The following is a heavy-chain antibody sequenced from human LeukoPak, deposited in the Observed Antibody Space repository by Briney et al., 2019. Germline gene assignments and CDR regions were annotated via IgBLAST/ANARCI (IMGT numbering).Heavy chain of an antibody. CDR1: GFTFSSYS. J-gene: IGHJ4*02. Sequence: GGSLRLSCAASGFTFSSYSMNWVRQAPGKGLEWVSYISSSSTIYYADSVKGRFTISRDNAKNSLYLQMNSLRAEDTAVYYCARDLGYSSSWADYWGQGTLVTVSS. D-gene: IGHD6-13*01. V-gene: IGHV3-48*01. CDR3: ARDLGYSSSWADY. CDR2: ISSSSTI.